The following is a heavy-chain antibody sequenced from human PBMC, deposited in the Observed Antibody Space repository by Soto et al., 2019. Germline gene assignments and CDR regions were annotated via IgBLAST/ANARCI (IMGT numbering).Heavy chain of an antibody. D-gene: IGHD2-15*01. CDR1: GYTFTSYY. J-gene: IGHJ4*02. V-gene: IGHV1-46*01. CDR3: ARDFQPANRGIPCYYFDY. CDR2: INPSGGST. Sequence: ASVKVSCKASGYTFTSYYMHWVRQAPGQGREWMGIINPSGGSTSYEQKFQGRVTMTRDTSTSTVYMELSSLRSDDTSLYYCARDFQPANRGIPCYYFDYWGQGTLVTVSS.